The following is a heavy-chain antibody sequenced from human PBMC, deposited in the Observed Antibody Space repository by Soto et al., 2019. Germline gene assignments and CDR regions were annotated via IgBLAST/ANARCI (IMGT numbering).Heavy chain of an antibody. CDR1: GGSFSGYY. J-gene: IGHJ6*02. CDR3: ARGRGWELPTPYYKGMDV. Sequence: SETLSLTCAVYGGSFSGYYWSWIRQPPGKGLEWIGEINHSGSTNYNPSLKSRVTISVDTSKNQFSLKLSSVTAADTAVYYCARGRGWELPTPYYKGMDVWGQGTTVTVSS. V-gene: IGHV4-34*01. CDR2: INHSGST. D-gene: IGHD1-26*01.